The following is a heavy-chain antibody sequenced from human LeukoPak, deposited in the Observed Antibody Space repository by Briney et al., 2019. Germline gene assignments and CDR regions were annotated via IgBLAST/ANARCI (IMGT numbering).Heavy chain of an antibody. J-gene: IGHJ4*02. Sequence: GASVKVSCKASGGTFSSYAISWVRQAPGQGLEWMGRIIPILGIANYAQKFQGRVTITADKSTSTAYMELSSLRSEDTAVYYCATDQYYYGSGSYFGYWGQGTLVTVSS. CDR3: ATDQYYYGSGSYFGY. CDR2: IIPILGIA. D-gene: IGHD3-10*01. CDR1: GGTFSSYA. V-gene: IGHV1-69*04.